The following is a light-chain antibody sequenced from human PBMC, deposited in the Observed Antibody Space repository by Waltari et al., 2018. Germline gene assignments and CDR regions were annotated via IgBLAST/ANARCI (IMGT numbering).Light chain of an antibody. J-gene: IGKJ1*01. Sequence: EIVLTQSPGPLLLSPGDSATLSCRASQSVSRSLAWYQQKPGQAPRLLIYGASNRATGIPDRFSGSGSGTDFSLTISRLEPEDFAVYYCQHYVSLPATFGQGTKVEIK. V-gene: IGKV3-20*01. CDR3: QHYVSLPAT. CDR1: QSVSRS. CDR2: GAS.